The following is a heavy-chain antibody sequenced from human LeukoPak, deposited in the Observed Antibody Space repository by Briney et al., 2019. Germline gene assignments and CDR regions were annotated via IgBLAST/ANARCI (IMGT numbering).Heavy chain of an antibody. D-gene: IGHD3-3*02. CDR2: INHSGST. Sequence: PSETLSLTCAVYGGSFSGYYWSWIRQPPGKGLEWIGEINHSGSTNYNPSLKSRVTISVDTSKNQFSLKLSSVTAADTAVYYCARAALVHPFSHSRPGRFDYWGQGTLVTVSS. V-gene: IGHV4-34*01. CDR1: GGSFSGYY. J-gene: IGHJ4*02. CDR3: ARAALVHPFSHSRPGRFDY.